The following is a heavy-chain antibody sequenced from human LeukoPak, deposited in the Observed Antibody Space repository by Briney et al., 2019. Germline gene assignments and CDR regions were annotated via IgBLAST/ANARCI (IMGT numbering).Heavy chain of an antibody. J-gene: IGHJ5*02. CDR2: ISGGGGSK. V-gene: IGHV3-23*01. CDR3: AKPYTGTILTGWFDP. Sequence: GGSLRLSCGASGFTFSSYAMTWVRQAPGKGLEWVCSISGGGGSKSFAGSVKGRFTIPRDNCKKTLDLEMNSLRAEGQALYYCAKPYTGTILTGWFDPWGQGTLVTVSS. CDR1: GFTFSSYA. D-gene: IGHD3-9*01.